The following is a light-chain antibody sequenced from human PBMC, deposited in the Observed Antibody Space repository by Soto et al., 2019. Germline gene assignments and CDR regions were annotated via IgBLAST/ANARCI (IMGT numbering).Light chain of an antibody. CDR1: QSISTY. J-gene: IGKJ3*01. CDR3: QQSYTTLFT. Sequence: DIPMTQYPSSLSASVGDRVTITCRASQSISTYVNWYQQKPGKAPKLLIFAASILQSGVPSRFSGSGSGTDFSVIISSLQPEDFAAYYFQQSYTTLFTLGPVTKVDFK. CDR2: AAS. V-gene: IGKV1-39*01.